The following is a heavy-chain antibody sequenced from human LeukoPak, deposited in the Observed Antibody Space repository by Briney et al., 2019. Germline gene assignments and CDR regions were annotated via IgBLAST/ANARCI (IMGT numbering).Heavy chain of an antibody. D-gene: IGHD3-3*01. CDR2: IKQDGSEK. V-gene: IGHV3-7*01. J-gene: IGHJ4*01. Sequence: GGSLRLSCAASGFTFSSYWMSWVRQAPGKGLEWVANIKQDGSEKFYVDSVKGRFTISRDNAKNSLYLQMNSLRGEDTAVYYCARVIFGVVIIPYFDSWGHGILVTVSS. CDR3: ARVIFGVVIIPYFDS. CDR1: GFTFSSYW.